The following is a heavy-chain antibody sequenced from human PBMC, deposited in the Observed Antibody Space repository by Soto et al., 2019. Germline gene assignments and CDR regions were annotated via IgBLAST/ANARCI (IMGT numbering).Heavy chain of an antibody. CDR3: ARSPGITGTRASQYAMDV. CDR2: IIPIFGTP. D-gene: IGHD1-20*01. Sequence: GASGKVSCKASGDTFNTFAISWVRQAPGQGLQWMGGIIPIFGTPDYAQHFPGRVTISADESTNTAYLELSSLRSEDTAVYYCARSPGITGTRASQYAMDVWGQGTTVTVSS. CDR1: GDTFNTFA. J-gene: IGHJ6*02. V-gene: IGHV1-69*13.